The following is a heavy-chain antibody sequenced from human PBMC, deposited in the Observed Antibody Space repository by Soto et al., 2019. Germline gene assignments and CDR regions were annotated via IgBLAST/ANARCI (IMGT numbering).Heavy chain of an antibody. J-gene: IGHJ6*02. CDR3: ARDEQQLVRGNYGMDV. V-gene: IGHV1-69*08. D-gene: IGHD6-13*01. CDR1: GGTFSSYT. CDR2: IIPILGIA. Sequence: QVQLVQSGAEVKKPGSSVKVSCKASGGTFSSYTISWVRQAPGQGLEWMGRIIPILGIANYAQKFQGRVTITADKSTSTAYMELSSLRSEDTAVYYCARDEQQLVRGNYGMDVWGQGTTVTVSS.